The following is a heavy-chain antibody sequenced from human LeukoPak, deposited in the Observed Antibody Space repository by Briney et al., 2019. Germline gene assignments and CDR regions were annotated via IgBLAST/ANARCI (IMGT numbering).Heavy chain of an antibody. D-gene: IGHD3-16*01. Sequence: PGGFLRLSCAASGFTFSSYSMNWVRQAPGKGLEWVSYISSSGTIIYYLDSVKGRFTISRDNAKTSLYLQMNSLRDEDTAVYYCARPHQDYVWGSPDCWGQGTLVTVSS. CDR1: GFTFSSYS. CDR2: ISSSGTII. CDR3: ARPHQDYVWGSPDC. J-gene: IGHJ4*02. V-gene: IGHV3-48*02.